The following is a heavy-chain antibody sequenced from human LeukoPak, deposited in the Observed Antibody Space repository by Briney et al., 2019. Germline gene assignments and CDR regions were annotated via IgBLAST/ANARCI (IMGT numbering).Heavy chain of an antibody. CDR3: ARGWPYNWNYPTLDY. CDR2: INHSGST. D-gene: IGHD1-7*01. V-gene: IGHV4-34*01. CDR1: GGSFSGYY. Sequence: KPSETLSLTCAVYGGSFSGYYWSWIRQPPGKGLEWIGEINHSGSTNYNPSLKSRVTISVDTSKNQFSLKLSSVTAADTAVYYCARGWPYNWNYPTLDYWGQGTLVTVSS. J-gene: IGHJ4*02.